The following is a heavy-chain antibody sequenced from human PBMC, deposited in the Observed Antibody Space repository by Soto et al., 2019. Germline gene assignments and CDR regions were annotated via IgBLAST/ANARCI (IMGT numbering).Heavy chain of an antibody. V-gene: IGHV3-64D*08. D-gene: IGHD5-18*01. CDR2: ISSNGGST. CDR3: VKNSRGGYSYGYFDY. Sequence: GGSLRLSCSASGFTFSSYAMHWVRQAPGKGLEYVSAISSNGGSTYYADSVKGRFTISRDNSKNTLYLQMSSLRAEDTAVYYCVKNSRGGYSYGYFDYWGQGTLVTVSS. CDR1: GFTFSSYA. J-gene: IGHJ4*02.